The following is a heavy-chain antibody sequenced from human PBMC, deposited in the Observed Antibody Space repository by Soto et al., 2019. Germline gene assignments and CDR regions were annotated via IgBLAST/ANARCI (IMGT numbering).Heavy chain of an antibody. Sequence: HVQLVQSGTEVKKPGASVRVSCMVSGYPFTTYYIHWVRQAPGQGLEWMGWIDPRSGGTVYEQKFQGRVTMTRDTSSSTVYMDLSGLTPDDTALYYCATDDYGIFPYWGQGSLVTVSS. J-gene: IGHJ4*02. D-gene: IGHD3-10*01. CDR2: IDPRSGGT. V-gene: IGHV1-2*02. CDR3: ATDDYGIFPY. CDR1: GYPFTTYY.